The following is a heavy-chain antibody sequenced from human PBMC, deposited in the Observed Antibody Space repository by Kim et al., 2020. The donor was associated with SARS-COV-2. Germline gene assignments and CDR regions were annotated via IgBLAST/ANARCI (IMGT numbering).Heavy chain of an antibody. D-gene: IGHD6-19*01. V-gene: IGHV3-30-3*01. J-gene: IGHJ6*02. Sequence: GGSLRLSCAASGFTFSSYAMHWVRQAPGKGLEWVAVISYDGSNKYYAESVKGRFTISRDNSKNTLYLQMNSLRAEDTAVYYCARGYQYSSGEQGMDVWGQGTTVTVSS. CDR2: ISYDGSNK. CDR1: GFTFSSYA. CDR3: ARGYQYSSGEQGMDV.